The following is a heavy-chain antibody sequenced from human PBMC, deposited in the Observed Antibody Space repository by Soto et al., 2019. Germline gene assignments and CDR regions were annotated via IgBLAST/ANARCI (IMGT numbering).Heavy chain of an antibody. J-gene: IGHJ4*02. V-gene: IGHV3-30-3*01. CDR1: GFTLSSYS. CDR3: ARSVAVAGLDY. Sequence: QVQLVESGGGVVQPGRSLRLSCAASGFTLSSYSMHWVRQAPGRGLEWVGVISYDGNKKYYRDSVKGRFSISRDTSNNTVNLHMTSLRPEDTAVYYCARSVAVAGLDYWGQGTLVTVS. D-gene: IGHD6-19*01. CDR2: ISYDGNKK.